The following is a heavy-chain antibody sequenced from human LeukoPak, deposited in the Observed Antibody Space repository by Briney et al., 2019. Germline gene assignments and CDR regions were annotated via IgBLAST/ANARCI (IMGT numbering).Heavy chain of an antibody. CDR1: GYTFTSYG. D-gene: IGHD3-10*01. V-gene: IGHV1-18*01. J-gene: IGHJ5*02. CDR3: AREVVGELSSNWFDP. CDR2: ISAYNGNT. Sequence: ASVKVSCKASGYTFTSYGISWVRQAPGQGLEWMGWISAYNGNTNYAQKLQGRVTMTTDTSTSTAYMELRSLRSDDTAVYYCAREVVGELSSNWFDPWGQGTLVTVSS.